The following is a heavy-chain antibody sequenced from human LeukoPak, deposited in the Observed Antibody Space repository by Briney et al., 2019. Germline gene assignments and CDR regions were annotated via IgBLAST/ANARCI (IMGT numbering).Heavy chain of an antibody. CDR3: ARVNAAYYDSSGYYY. D-gene: IGHD3-22*01. J-gene: IGHJ4*02. CDR2: IIPILGIA. Sequence: SVKVSCKASGGTFSSYAISWVRQAPGQGLEWMGRIIPILGIANYAQKFQGRVTITADKSTSTAYMELSSLRSEDTAVYYCARVNAAYYDSSGYYYWGQGTLVTVSS. V-gene: IGHV1-69*04. CDR1: GGTFSSYA.